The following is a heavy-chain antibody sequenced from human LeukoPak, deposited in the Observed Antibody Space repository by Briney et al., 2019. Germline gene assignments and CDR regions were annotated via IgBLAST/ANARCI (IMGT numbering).Heavy chain of an antibody. D-gene: IGHD1-26*01. CDR3: ARDQPRRGPGNHDY. CDR1: GYSFSGYY. CDR2: ISTYDGST. V-gene: IGHV1-18*04. J-gene: IGHJ4*02. Sequence: ASVKVSCKASGYSFSGYYIHWVRQAPGQGLEWMGWISTYDGSTKFAQKLRDRLTMIREISTTTVYMELRSLRSDDTAVYYCARDQPRRGPGNHDYWGQGTLVTVSS.